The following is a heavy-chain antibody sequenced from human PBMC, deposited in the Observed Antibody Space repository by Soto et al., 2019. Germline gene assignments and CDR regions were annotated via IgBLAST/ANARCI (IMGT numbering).Heavy chain of an antibody. CDR1: GGSISSYY. CDR3: AGYCISTSCYYGMDV. J-gene: IGHJ6*02. D-gene: IGHD2-2*01. CDR2: IYYSGST. Sequence: QVQLQESGPGLVKPSETLSLTCTVSGGSISSYYWSWIRQPPGKGLEWIGYIYYSGSTNYNPSLKGRVTISVDTSKNQFSLKLSSVTAADTAVYYCAGYCISTSCYYGMDVWGQGTTVTVSS. V-gene: IGHV4-59*01.